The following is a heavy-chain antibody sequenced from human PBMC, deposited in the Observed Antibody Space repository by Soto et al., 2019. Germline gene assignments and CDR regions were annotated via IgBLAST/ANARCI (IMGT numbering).Heavy chain of an antibody. Sequence: QLQLQESGPGLVQPSETPSLTCTVSNGSSSNPMYYWGWMRQPPGKGLEWIGSIYHRGNTYYNPSLQGRITLSVDTSKSQFSLNRNSVTVADTAVYFCAGRRSLASVQIFVGKISNYNRFDPWGQGTLVSVSS. J-gene: IGHJ5*02. CDR3: AGRRSLASVQIFVGKISNYNRFDP. V-gene: IGHV4-39*01. CDR2: IYHRGNT. CDR1: NGSSSNPMYY. D-gene: IGHD1-1*01.